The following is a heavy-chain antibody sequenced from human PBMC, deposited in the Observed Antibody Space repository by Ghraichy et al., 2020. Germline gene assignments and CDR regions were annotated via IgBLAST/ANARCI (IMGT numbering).Heavy chain of an antibody. D-gene: IGHD4-11*01. V-gene: IGHV4-38-2*02. J-gene: IGHJ6*03. Sequence: SETLSLTCTVFDLSFSSVYFWGWIRQPPGKGLEWIGSVSHSGDTYYNPSLKSRIAISIDTSNNPFSLGLSSVTATDTAVYYCARVRATVTTHHYYYYMDLWGKGTTVAVSS. CDR2: VSHSGDT. CDR1: DLSFSSVYF. CDR3: ARVRATVTTHHYYYYMDL.